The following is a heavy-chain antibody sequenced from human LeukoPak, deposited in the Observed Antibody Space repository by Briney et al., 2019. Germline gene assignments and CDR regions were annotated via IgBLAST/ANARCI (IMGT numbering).Heavy chain of an antibody. D-gene: IGHD3-22*01. CDR3: ARDPDYYDSPTDY. J-gene: IGHJ4*02. CDR2: ISSSSSYI. CDR1: GFTFSDYG. V-gene: IGHV3-21*01. Sequence: PGRSLRLSCAASGFTFSDYGMYWVRQAPGKGLEWVSSISSSSSYIYYADSVKGGFTISRDNAKNSLYLQMNSLRAEDTAVYYCARDPDYYDSPTDYWGQGTLVTVSS.